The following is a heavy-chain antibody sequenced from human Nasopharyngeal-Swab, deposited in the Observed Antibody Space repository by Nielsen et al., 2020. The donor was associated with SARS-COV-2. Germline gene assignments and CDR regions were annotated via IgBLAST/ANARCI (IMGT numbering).Heavy chain of an antibody. J-gene: IGHJ4*02. D-gene: IGHD3-3*01. CDR2: ISSSGTKE. Sequence: WIGQPLGKRLEWISFISSSGTKEQYRGSVRGRFTISRDNAKNSAYLHMNSLRAEDTAIYYCARQYSFGYYFDYWGQGTLVTVSS. CDR3: ARQYSFGYYFDY. V-gene: IGHV3-11*01.